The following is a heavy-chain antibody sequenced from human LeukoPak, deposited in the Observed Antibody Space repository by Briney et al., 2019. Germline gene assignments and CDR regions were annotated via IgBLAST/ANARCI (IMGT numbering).Heavy chain of an antibody. CDR2: MNPNSGNT. CDR3: ARVPMTTVTDFDY. CDR1: GYTFTSYD. D-gene: IGHD4-17*01. V-gene: IGHV1-8*01. Sequence: ASVKVSCKASGYTFTSYDINWVRQATGQGLEWMGWMNPNSGNTGYAQKFQDRVTMTRNTSISTAYMELSSLRSEDTAVYYCARVPMTTVTDFDYWGQGTLVTVSS. J-gene: IGHJ4*02.